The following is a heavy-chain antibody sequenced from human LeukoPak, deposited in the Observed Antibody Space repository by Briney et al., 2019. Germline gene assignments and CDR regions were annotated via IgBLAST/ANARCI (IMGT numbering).Heavy chain of an antibody. D-gene: IGHD6-19*01. CDR1: GYTFTNYA. CDR3: ARESYGWYNY. CDR2: ISAYNGNT. J-gene: IGHJ4*02. Sequence: GASVKVSCKASGYTFTNYAMNWVRQAPGQGLEWMGWISAYNGNTNYAQKLQGRVTMTTDTSTSTAYMELRSLRSDDTAVYYCARESYGWYNYWGQGTLVTVSS. V-gene: IGHV1-18*01.